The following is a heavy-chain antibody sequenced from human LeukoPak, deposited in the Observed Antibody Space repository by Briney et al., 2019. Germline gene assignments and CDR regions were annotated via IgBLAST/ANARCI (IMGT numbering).Heavy chain of an antibody. Sequence: GGSLRLSCAASGFTFSSYAMSWGRQAPGKGLGWGSAISGSGGSTYYADSVKGRFTISRDNSKNTLYLQMNSLRAEDTAVYYCAKVGGDYRSLYYFDYWGQGTLVTVSS. J-gene: IGHJ4*02. CDR1: GFTFSSYA. CDR2: ISGSGGST. D-gene: IGHD4-11*01. CDR3: AKVGGDYRSLYYFDY. V-gene: IGHV3-23*01.